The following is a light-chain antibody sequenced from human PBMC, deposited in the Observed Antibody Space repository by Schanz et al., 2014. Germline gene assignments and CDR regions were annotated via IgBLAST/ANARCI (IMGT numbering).Light chain of an antibody. CDR1: QGIRNS. V-gene: IGKV1-27*01. Sequence: DIQMTQSPSSLSASVGDRVTLTCRANQGIRNSVAWYQQKPGKVPKLLIYAASTLQSGVPSRFSGSGSGTDFTLTISSLQPEDFATYYCLQSYSTPAPAFGGGTKVEI. J-gene: IGKJ4*01. CDR2: AAS. CDR3: LQSYSTPAPA.